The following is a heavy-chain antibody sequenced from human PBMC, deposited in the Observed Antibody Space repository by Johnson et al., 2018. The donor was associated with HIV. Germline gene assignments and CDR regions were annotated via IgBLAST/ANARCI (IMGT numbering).Heavy chain of an antibody. CDR2: ISYDGSNK. CDR3: ARGSYNFWSGEREAFDI. V-gene: IGHV3-30-3*01. D-gene: IGHD3-3*01. Sequence: QMLLVESGGGVVQPGRSLRLSCAASGFTFSSYAMHWVRQAPGKGLEWVAVISYDGSNKSYADSVKGRFTFSRDNSKNTLYLQMNSLRAEDTAVYYCARGSYNFWSGEREAFDIWGQGTMVTVSS. J-gene: IGHJ3*02. CDR1: GFTFSSYA.